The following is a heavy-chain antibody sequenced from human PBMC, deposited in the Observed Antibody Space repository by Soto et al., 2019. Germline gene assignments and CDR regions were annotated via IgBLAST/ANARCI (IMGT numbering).Heavy chain of an antibody. V-gene: IGHV3-23*01. CDR3: ASLWPPRSNTREAH. D-gene: IGHD2-2*01. J-gene: IGHJ4*02. CDR1: GFTFINYA. Sequence: EVQLLESGGGLTQPGGSLRLSCAASGFTFINYALSWVRQAPGKGLEWVSAISGSGAATYYADSVKGRFTISRDNSKNTLYLQMNSLRAEDTAVYYCASLWPPRSNTREAHWGQGTLVTVSS. CDR2: ISGSGAAT.